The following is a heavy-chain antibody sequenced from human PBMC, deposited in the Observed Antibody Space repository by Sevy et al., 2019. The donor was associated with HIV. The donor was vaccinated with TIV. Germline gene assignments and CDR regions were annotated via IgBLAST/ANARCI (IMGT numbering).Heavy chain of an antibody. CDR1: GFPFTYAW. CDR2: IKSQSDGGTI. Sequence: GGSLRLSCAASGFPFTYAWMSWVRQVPGKGLEWLGHIKSQSDGGTIEYAAPVQGRFTISRDDSKNMFFLQMNSLKTEDTGMYYCTRVRTPAFVIYNSYYYYMDIWGKGTTVTVSS. CDR3: TRVRTPAFVIYNSYYYYMDI. J-gene: IGHJ6*03. V-gene: IGHV3-15*01. D-gene: IGHD3-3*02.